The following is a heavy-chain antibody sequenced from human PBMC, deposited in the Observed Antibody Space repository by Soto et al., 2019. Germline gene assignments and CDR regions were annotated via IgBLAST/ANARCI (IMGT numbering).Heavy chain of an antibody. J-gene: IGHJ4*02. CDR1: GGSISVCY. Sequence: SETLSLTCTISGGSISVCYWSWIRQTPGQGLEWIGYIYSSGSPYYNPSLRSRVTISADTSKNQISLRLTSPTAADTAVYYCARGVASSPPEXWGRGTLVPVSX. D-gene: IGHD1-1*01. CDR3: ARGVASSPPEX. V-gene: IGHV4-59*01. CDR2: IYSSGSP.